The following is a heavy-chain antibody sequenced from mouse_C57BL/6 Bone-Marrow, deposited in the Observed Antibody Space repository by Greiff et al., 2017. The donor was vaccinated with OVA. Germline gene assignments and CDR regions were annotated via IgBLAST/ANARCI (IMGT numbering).Heavy chain of an antibody. CDR3: AREGYYLYWYFDV. J-gene: IGHJ1*03. V-gene: IGHV1-81*01. D-gene: IGHD2-3*01. CDR2: IYPRSGNT. Sequence: QVQLKQSGAELARPGASVKLSCKASGYTFTSYGISWVKQRTGQGLEWIGEIYPRSGNTYYNEKFKGKATLTADKSSSTAYMELRSLTSEDSAVYFCAREGYYLYWYFDVWGTGTTVTVSS. CDR1: GYTFTSYG.